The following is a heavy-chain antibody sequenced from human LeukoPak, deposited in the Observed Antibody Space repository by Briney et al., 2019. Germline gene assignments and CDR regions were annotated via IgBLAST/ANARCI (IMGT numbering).Heavy chain of an antibody. CDR2: VSGSGDRM. V-gene: IGHV3-23*01. D-gene: IGHD6-13*01. Sequence: GGSLRLSCAASGFTLSSYAMTWVRQAPGKGLEWVATVSGSGDRMYHADSVKGRFTISRDNSKNTIYLQMNSLRAEDTALYYCAKAAAAPGLDFWGQGTLVTVSS. J-gene: IGHJ4*02. CDR1: GFTLSSYA. CDR3: AKAAAAPGLDF.